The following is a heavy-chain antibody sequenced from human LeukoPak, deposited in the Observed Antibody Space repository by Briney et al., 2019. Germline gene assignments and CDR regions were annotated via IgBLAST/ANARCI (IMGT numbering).Heavy chain of an antibody. CDR3: ARVGSTTQLWLVY. J-gene: IGHJ4*02. CDR2: INPNSGGT. D-gene: IGHD5-18*01. V-gene: IGHV1-2*02. Sequence: APVKVSCKASGYTFTGYYMHWVRQAPGQGLEWMGWINPNSGGTNYAQKFQGRVTMTRDTSISTAYMELSRLRSDDTAVYYCARVGSTTQLWLVYWGQGTLVTVSS. CDR1: GYTFTGYY.